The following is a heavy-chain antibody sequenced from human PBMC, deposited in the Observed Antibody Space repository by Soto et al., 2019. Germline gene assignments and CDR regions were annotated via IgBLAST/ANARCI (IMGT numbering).Heavy chain of an antibody. CDR1: GGSMNSADDY. Sequence: QVQLQESGPGLVKPSQTLSLTCTVSGGSMNSADDYWSWIHQPPGQGLEWIGNTYYSGNTYHNPSLKCRVTITVDTSENQFSLKLRSVTAADTAVYFCASGYGGNLPVKAFQIWGRGTLVTVTS. CDR3: ASGYGGNLPVKAFQI. D-gene: IGHD2-15*01. CDR2: TYYSGNT. J-gene: IGHJ3*02. V-gene: IGHV4-30-4*01.